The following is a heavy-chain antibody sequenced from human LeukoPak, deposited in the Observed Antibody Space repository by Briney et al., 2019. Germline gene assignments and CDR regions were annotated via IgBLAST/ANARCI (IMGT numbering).Heavy chain of an antibody. CDR1: GFTFSSYA. CDR2: ISGSGGST. V-gene: IGHV3-23*01. CDR3: AKDLSNSYGGYYYMDV. J-gene: IGHJ6*03. D-gene: IGHD5-18*01. Sequence: GGSLRLSCAASGFTFSSYAMSWVRQAPGKGLEWVSAISGSGGSTYYADSVKGRFTISRDNSKNTLYLQMNSLRAEDTAVYYWAKDLSNSYGGYYYMDVWGKGTTVTVSS.